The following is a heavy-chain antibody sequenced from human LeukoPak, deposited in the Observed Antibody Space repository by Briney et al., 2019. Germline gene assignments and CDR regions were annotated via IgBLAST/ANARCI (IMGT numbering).Heavy chain of an antibody. V-gene: IGHV1-3*01. CDR3: ARSQYYGSGSYYTDY. CDR1: GYTFTSYA. D-gene: IGHD3-10*01. Sequence: ASVKVSCKASGYTFTSYAMHWVRQAPGQRLEWMGWINAGNGNTKYSQKFQGRVTITRDTSASTAYMELSSLRSEDTAVYYCARSQYYGSGSYYTDYWGQGTLVTVSS. J-gene: IGHJ4*02. CDR2: INAGNGNT.